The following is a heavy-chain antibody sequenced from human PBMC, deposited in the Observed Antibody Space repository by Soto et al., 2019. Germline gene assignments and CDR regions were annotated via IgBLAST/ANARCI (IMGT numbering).Heavy chain of an antibody. D-gene: IGHD3-10*01. CDR3: TRDVGTMVRGVQELSYYFDY. J-gene: IGHJ4*02. Sequence: PVGSLRLSCTASGFTFGGSAMSWFRQAPGKGLEWVGFIRSKAYGGTTEYAASVKGRFTISRDDSKSIAYLQMNSLKTEDTAVYYCTRDVGTMVRGVQELSYYFDYWGQGTMVTVYS. V-gene: IGHV3-49*03. CDR1: GFTFGGSA. CDR2: IRSKAYGGTT.